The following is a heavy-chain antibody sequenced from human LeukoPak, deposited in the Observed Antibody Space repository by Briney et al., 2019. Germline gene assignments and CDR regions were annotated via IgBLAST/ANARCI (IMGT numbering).Heavy chain of an antibody. CDR2: IKQDGSEK. V-gene: IGHV3-7*01. Sequence: GGSLRLSCAASGFTFSNYWMTWVRQAPGKGLEWVANIKQDGSEKNYVDSVKGRFTISRDNAKNSLYLQMNSLRADDTAVYYCARAPPYYDFWSGYYRGYYFDYWGQGTLVTVSS. CDR3: ARAPPYYDFWSGYYRGYYFDY. CDR1: GFTFSNYW. J-gene: IGHJ4*02. D-gene: IGHD3-3*01.